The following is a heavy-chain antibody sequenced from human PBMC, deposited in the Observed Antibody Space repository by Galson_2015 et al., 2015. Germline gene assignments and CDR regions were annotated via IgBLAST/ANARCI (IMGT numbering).Heavy chain of an antibody. J-gene: IGHJ4*02. CDR2: VSYDGSNK. V-gene: IGHV3-30*03. CDR3: ATSRDPIAFNDY. CDR1: GFTFSSYG. D-gene: IGHD3-3*02. Sequence: CAASGFTFSSYGMHWVRQAPGKGLVWVAVVSYDGSNKYYADPVKGRFTISRDNSKNTLYLQMNSLRAEDTAVYYCATSRDPIAFNDYWGQGTLVTVSS.